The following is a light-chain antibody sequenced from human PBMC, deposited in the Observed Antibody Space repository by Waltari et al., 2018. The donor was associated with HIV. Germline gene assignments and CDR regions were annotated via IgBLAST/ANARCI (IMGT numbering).Light chain of an antibody. CDR2: RND. V-gene: IGLV1-47*01. Sequence: SVLTQPPSASGTPGQRVTISCSGSTSNIGSNYVFWYQHLPGTAPNRLIHRNDQRPAGVPDRFSGPTSGTSASLAISGLRSEDEADYYCVAWDDSLRGVLFGGGTKVAVL. CDR1: TSNIGSNY. CDR3: VAWDDSLRGVL. J-gene: IGLJ2*01.